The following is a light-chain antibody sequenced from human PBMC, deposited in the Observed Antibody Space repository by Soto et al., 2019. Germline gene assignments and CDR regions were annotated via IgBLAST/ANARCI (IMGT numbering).Light chain of an antibody. CDR1: QTINNN. V-gene: IGKV3-20*01. Sequence: VMTQAPSTLSVSPGERATLSCRASQTINNNVAWYQLKDGQVPRLLIYGASSRATGIPDRFSGSGSGTDFTLTIRRLEPEDFAVYYCQPYETFGQGTKVDIK. CDR2: GAS. CDR3: QPYET. J-gene: IGKJ1*01.